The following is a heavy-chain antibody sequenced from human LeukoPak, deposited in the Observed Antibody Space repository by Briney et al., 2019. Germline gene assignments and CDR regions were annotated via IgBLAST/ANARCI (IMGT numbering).Heavy chain of an antibody. CDR3: ARDLPPYYFDY. CDR1: GGXFSSYA. CDR2: IIPILGIA. V-gene: IGHV1-69*04. Sequence: SVKVSCKSSGGXFSSYAIIWVRQAPGQGLEWMGRIIPILGIANYAQKFQGRVTITADKSTSTAYMDLSSLRSEDTAVYYCARDLPPYYFDYWGQGTLVTVSS. J-gene: IGHJ4*02.